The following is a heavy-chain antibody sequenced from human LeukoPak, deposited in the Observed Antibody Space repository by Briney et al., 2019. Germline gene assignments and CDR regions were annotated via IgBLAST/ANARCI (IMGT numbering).Heavy chain of an antibody. V-gene: IGHV1-2*02. CDR3: ARGTKLTTAADFDY. Sequence: ASVKVSCKASGYTFTDYFMHWVRQAPGQGLEWMGWINPNSGATNYARKFQGRVTMTRDTSITTASLELSSLRSDDTAVFYCARGTKLTTAADFDYRGRGTLVTVSS. J-gene: IGHJ4*02. CDR2: INPNSGAT. D-gene: IGHD2-2*01. CDR1: GYTFTDYF.